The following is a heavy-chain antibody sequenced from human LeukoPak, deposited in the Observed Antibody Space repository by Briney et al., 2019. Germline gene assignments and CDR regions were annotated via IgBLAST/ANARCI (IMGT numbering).Heavy chain of an antibody. CDR1: GGSITSGNYY. J-gene: IGHJ3*02. CDR3: ARRGDT. V-gene: IGHV4-61*02. CDR2: IYSSGST. Sequence: SETLSLTCTVSGGSITSGNYYWNWIRQPAGKGLEWIGRIYSSGSTNYNPSLKSRVTISVDTSKNQFSLKLTSVTAADTAVYYCARRGDTWGQGTMVTVSS.